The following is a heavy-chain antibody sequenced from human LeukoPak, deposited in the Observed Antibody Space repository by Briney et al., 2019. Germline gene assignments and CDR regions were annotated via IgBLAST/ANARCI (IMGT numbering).Heavy chain of an antibody. CDR3: ARDRQITMVRGVYTDAFDI. CDR2: ISSSSSYM. D-gene: IGHD3-10*01. CDR1: GFTFSSYS. V-gene: IGHV3-21*01. Sequence: GGSLRLSCAASGFTFSSYSMNWVRQTPGKGLEWVSSISSSSSYMYYADSVKGRFTISRDNSKNTPYLQMNSLRAEDTAVYYCARDRQITMVRGVYTDAFDIWGQGTMVTVSS. J-gene: IGHJ3*02.